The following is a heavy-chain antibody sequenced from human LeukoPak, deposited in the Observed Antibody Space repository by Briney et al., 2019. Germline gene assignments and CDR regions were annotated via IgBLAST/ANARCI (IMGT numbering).Heavy chain of an antibody. V-gene: IGHV3-48*01. CDR3: AKDLREYTSSPRNAFHI. CDR1: GFTFSSYS. CDR2: ISSSSSTI. D-gene: IGHD6-6*01. Sequence: GGSLRLSCAASGFTFSSYSMNWVRQAPGKGLEWVSHISSSSSTIYYADSVKGRFTISRDNAKNSLYLQMNSLRAEDTAVYYCAKDLREYTSSPRNAFHIWGQGTMVTVSS. J-gene: IGHJ3*02.